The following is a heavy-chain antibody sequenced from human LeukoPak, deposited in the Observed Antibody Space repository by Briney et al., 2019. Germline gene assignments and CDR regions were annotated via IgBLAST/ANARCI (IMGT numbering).Heavy chain of an antibody. CDR1: GGSISSYY. Sequence: PSETLSLTCTVSGGSISSYYWSWIRQPPGKGLEWIGYIYYSGSTNYNPSLKSRVTISVDTSKNQFSLKLSSVTAAGTAVYYCARGEGHRAFDIWGQGTMVTVSS. CDR2: IYYSGST. V-gene: IGHV4-59*01. J-gene: IGHJ3*02. D-gene: IGHD3-16*01. CDR3: ARGEGHRAFDI.